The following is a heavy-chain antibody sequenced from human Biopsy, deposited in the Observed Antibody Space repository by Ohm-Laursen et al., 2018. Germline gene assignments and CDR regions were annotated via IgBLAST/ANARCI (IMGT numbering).Heavy chain of an antibody. Sequence: SDTLSLTCIVSGDSINNYYWSWIRQPAGKGLEWIGRIYSSGSTNYNPSLKSRVTMSVDTSKNQFSLILSSMTAADTAVYYCAREPRIAAVAYFDPWGQGTLVTVSS. J-gene: IGHJ5*02. CDR2: IYSSGST. D-gene: IGHD6-13*01. V-gene: IGHV4-4*07. CDR3: AREPRIAAVAYFDP. CDR1: GDSINNYY.